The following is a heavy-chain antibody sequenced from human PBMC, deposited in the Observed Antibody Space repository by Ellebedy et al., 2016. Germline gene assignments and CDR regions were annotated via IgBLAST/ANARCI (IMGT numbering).Heavy chain of an antibody. D-gene: IGHD1-26*01. CDR2: IYYSGST. Sequence: SETLSLTXTVSGGSISSSSYYWGWIRQPPGKGLEWIGSIYYSGSTYYNPSLKSRVTISVDTSKNQFSLKLSSVTAADTAVYYCARGWELPDYWGQGTLVTVSS. J-gene: IGHJ4*02. V-gene: IGHV4-39*07. CDR1: GGSISSSSYY. CDR3: ARGWELPDY.